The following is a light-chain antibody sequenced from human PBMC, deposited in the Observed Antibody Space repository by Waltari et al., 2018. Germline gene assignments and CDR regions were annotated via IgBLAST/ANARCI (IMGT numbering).Light chain of an antibody. Sequence: EIVMPQSPATLSVSPGERATLACRASQSVSSNLAWYQQKPGQAPRLLIYGASTRATGIPARCSGSGSGTEFTLTISSLQSEDCAVYYCQQYNNWPRTFGQGTKVEIK. CDR3: QQYNNWPRT. CDR1: QSVSSN. CDR2: GAS. V-gene: IGKV3-15*01. J-gene: IGKJ1*01.